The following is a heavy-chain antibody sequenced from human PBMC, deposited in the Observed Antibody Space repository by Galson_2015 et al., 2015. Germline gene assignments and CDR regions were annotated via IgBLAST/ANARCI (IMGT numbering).Heavy chain of an antibody. CDR2: IGTAGDT. CDR1: GSTFRRYD. CDR3: ARDSSGSGNYGMDV. V-gene: IGHV3-13*01. Sequence: SLRLSCAASGSTFRRYDMHWVRQVTGKGLEWVSGIGTAGDTHYAGSVKGRFTISRENAKYSLHLQMNSLRAGDTAIYYCARDSSGSGNYGMDVWGQGTTVTVSA. D-gene: IGHD3-10*01. J-gene: IGHJ6*01.